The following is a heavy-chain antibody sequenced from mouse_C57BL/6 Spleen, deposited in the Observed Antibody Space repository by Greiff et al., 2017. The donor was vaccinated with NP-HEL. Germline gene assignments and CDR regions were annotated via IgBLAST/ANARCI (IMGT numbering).Heavy chain of an antibody. CDR2: IDPSDSYT. D-gene: IGHD1-1*01. CDR1: GYTFTSYW. CDR3: ARVEYYGSRAMDY. J-gene: IGHJ4*01. Sequence: VQLQQSGAELVRPGTSVKLSCKASGYTFTSYWMHWVKQRPGQGLEWIGVIDPSDSYTNYNQTFKGKATLTVDTSSSTAYVQLSSLTSEDTAVYYCARVEYYGSRAMDYWGQGTSVTVSS. V-gene: IGHV1-59*01.